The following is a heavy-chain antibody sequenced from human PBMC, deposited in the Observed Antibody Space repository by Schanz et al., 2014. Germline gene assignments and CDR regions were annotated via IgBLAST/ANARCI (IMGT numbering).Heavy chain of an antibody. V-gene: IGHV3-7*03. CDR1: GFTFGDYA. Sequence: EVQLVESGGGLVQPGRSLRLSCMASGFTFGDYAMSWVRQAPGKGLEWVANINLDGSGKIYLGSVRGRFAISRDDAQNSVYLQMNSLRAEDTAVYYCARGGFYCTSITCQGYYHGMDVWGQGTTVTVSS. D-gene: IGHD2-2*01. CDR2: INLDGSGK. J-gene: IGHJ6*02. CDR3: ARGGFYCTSITCQGYYHGMDV.